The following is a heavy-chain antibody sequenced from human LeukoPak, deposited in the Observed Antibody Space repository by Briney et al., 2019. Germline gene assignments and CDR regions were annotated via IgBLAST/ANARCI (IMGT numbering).Heavy chain of an antibody. V-gene: IGHV4-59*01. J-gene: IGHJ3*02. CDR3: ARVGSSSWYGFAAFDI. CDR1: GGSISSYY. Sequence: SETLSLTCTVSGGSISSYYWSWIRQPPGKGLEWIGYIYYSGSTNYNPSLKSRVTISVDTSKNQFSLKLSSVTAADTAVYYCARVGSSSWYGFAAFDIWGQGTMATVSS. D-gene: IGHD6-13*01. CDR2: IYYSGST.